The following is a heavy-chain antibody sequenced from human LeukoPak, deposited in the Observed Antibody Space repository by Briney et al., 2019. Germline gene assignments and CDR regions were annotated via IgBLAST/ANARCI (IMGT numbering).Heavy chain of an antibody. CDR3: ARDPDNIEGANFHY. CDR1: GFTFSLYN. Sequence: GGSLRLSCAASGFTFSLYNMNWVRQAPGKGLEWVSSISSSSNYIYYADLVKGRFTISRDNAKNSLYLQMNSLRAEDTAVYYCARDPDNIEGANFHYWGRGTLVTVSS. CDR2: ISSSSNYI. D-gene: IGHD1-26*01. J-gene: IGHJ4*02. V-gene: IGHV3-21*01.